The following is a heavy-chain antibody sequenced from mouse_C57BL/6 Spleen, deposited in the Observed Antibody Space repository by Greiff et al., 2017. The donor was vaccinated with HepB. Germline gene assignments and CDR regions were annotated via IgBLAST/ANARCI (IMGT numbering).Heavy chain of an antibody. Sequence: EVQLVESGGDLVKPGGSLKLSCAASGFTFSSYGMSWVRQTPDKRLEWVATISSGGSYTYYPDSVKGRFTISRDNAKNTLYLQMSSLKSEDTAMYYCARQAYYSNYGAWFAYWGQGTLVTVSA. D-gene: IGHD2-5*01. CDR3: ARQAYYSNYGAWFAY. V-gene: IGHV5-6*01. CDR2: ISSGGSYT. J-gene: IGHJ3*01. CDR1: GFTFSSYG.